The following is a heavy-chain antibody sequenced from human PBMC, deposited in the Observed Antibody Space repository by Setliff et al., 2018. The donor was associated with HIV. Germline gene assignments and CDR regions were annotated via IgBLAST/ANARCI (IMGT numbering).Heavy chain of an antibody. CDR3: ARQPTDTSGYNNWFDS. J-gene: IGHJ5*01. CDR2: IYPSDSDT. Sequence: PGESLKISCQASGYSFTKFWIGWVRQMPGKGLEWMGLIYPSDSDTRYSPSFQGQVTISVDKSISTAYLQWNSLKASDTAMYYCARQPTDTSGYNNWFDSWGQGTLVTVSS. D-gene: IGHD3-3*01. V-gene: IGHV5-51*01. CDR1: GYSFTKFW.